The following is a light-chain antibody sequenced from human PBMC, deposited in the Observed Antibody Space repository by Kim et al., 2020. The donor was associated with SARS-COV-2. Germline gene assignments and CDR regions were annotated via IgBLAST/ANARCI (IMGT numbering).Light chain of an antibody. CDR1: QGVSNS. CDR2: AAS. V-gene: IGKV1-17*03. Sequence: DIQMTQSPSAMSASVGDRVTITCRASQGVSNSLTWFQQKPGKAPKRLIHAASSLQSGVPSRFSGSGSGREFTLTISSLQPEDFATYYCLQHSSYPFTFGPGTRVDIK. J-gene: IGKJ3*01. CDR3: LQHSSYPFT.